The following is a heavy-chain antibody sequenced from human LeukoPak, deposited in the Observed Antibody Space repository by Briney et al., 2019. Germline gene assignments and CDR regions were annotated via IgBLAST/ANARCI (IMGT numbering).Heavy chain of an antibody. J-gene: IGHJ3*02. CDR2: ISDIGSI. CDR1: GGSISSYY. Sequence: SETLSLTCTVSGGSISSYYWSWIRQPPGKGLEWIAYISDIGSINYNPSLKSRVTISLDTSKNQFSLKLSSVTAADTAVYYCARHARLRFLEWLLNGAFDIWGQGTMVTVSS. CDR3: ARHARLRFLEWLLNGAFDI. V-gene: IGHV4-59*08. D-gene: IGHD3-3*01.